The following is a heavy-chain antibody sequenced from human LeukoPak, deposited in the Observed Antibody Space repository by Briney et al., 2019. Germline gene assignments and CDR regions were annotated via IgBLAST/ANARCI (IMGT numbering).Heavy chain of an antibody. CDR3: AREGRVSGYDFDC. Sequence: GGSLRLSCAASGFTFSNYSMNWVRQAPGKGLEWVSSISSSSSYIYYADSVKGRFTISRDNARNSLYLQMNSLRVEDTAVYYCAREGRVSGYDFDCWGQGTLVTVSS. J-gene: IGHJ4*02. D-gene: IGHD5-12*01. V-gene: IGHV3-21*01. CDR1: GFTFSNYS. CDR2: ISSSSSYI.